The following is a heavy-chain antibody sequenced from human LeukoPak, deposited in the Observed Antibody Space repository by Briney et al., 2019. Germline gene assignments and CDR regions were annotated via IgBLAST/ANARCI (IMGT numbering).Heavy chain of an antibody. CDR3: AREDYYNSGGYYLDY. CDR2: IYASGST. J-gene: IGHJ4*02. Sequence: PSETLSLTCSVSGGSISSAGYFWTWIRQPAGKRLEWIGRIYASGSTNYNPSLKSRVTISVDTSKNQFSLKLSSVTAADTAVYFCAREDYYNSGGYYLDYWGQGTLVTVSS. V-gene: IGHV4-61*02. CDR1: GGSISSAGYF. D-gene: IGHD3-22*01.